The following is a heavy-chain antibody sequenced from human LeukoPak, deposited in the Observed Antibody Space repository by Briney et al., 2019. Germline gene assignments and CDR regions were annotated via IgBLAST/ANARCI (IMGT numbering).Heavy chain of an antibody. D-gene: IGHD3-3*01. J-gene: IGHJ4*02. CDR3: ARGKAIFGVVMKFDY. Sequence: KPSETLSLTCTVSGGSISSSSYYWGWIRQPPGKGLEWIGSIYYSGSTYYNPSLKSRVTISVDTSKNQFSLKLSSVTAADTAVYYCARGKAIFGVVMKFDYWGQGTLVTVSS. CDR1: GGSISSSSYY. V-gene: IGHV4-39*07. CDR2: IYYSGST.